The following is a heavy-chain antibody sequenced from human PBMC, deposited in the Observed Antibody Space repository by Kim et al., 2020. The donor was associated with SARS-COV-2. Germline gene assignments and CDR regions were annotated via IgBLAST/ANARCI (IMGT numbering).Heavy chain of an antibody. CDR3: ARDSGGGFDY. D-gene: IGHD1-26*01. Sequence: SNKYTADPVKGRLTIPRDNSKNTLYLQMNGLRAEETAVYYCARDSGGGFDYWGQGTLVTVSS. J-gene: IGHJ4*02. V-gene: IGHV3-30-3*01. CDR2: SNK.